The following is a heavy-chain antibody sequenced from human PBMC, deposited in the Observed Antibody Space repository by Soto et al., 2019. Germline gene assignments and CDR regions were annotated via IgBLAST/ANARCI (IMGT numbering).Heavy chain of an antibody. CDR2: TYYRSRWDN. CDR1: GDSVSSYSGA. D-gene: IGHD2-2*01. Sequence: PSQTHSITCALSGDSVSSYSGAWNWYRQSPSRGLEWLGRTYYRSRWDNDYAVAVKSRITINPDTSKNQFSLQLNSVTPEDTAVYYCARDHTSDIVVVPAAMGPLRVYYYGMDVWGQGTTVTVSS. J-gene: IGHJ6*02. CDR3: ARDHTSDIVVVPAAMGPLRVYYYGMDV. V-gene: IGHV6-1*01.